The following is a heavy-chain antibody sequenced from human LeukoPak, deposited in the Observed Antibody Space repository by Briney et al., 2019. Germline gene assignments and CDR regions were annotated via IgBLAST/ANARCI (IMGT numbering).Heavy chain of an antibody. V-gene: IGHV3-53*01. CDR1: GFTFSSYA. Sequence: GGSLRLSCAASGFTFSSYAMSWVRQAPGKGLEWVSVIYSGGSTYYADSVKGRFTISRDNSKNTLYLQMNSLRAEDTAVYYCARGAARLYYYYYYMDVWGKGTTVTVSS. D-gene: IGHD6-6*01. CDR3: ARGAARLYYYYYYMDV. J-gene: IGHJ6*03. CDR2: IYSGGST.